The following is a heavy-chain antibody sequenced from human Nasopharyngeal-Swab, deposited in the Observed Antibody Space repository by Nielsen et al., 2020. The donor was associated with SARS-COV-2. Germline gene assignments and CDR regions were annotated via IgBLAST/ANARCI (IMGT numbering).Heavy chain of an antibody. Sequence: SETLSLTCTVSGGSISSSSYYWGWIRQPPGMGLEWIGSIDHGGSTYDNPSLNSRVTISLDTTNNQCSLKMSSVTAADTAVYYCARITFGGIILTWGQGTLVPVSS. CDR2: IDHGGST. D-gene: IGHD3-16*01. J-gene: IGHJ5*02. CDR1: GGSISSSSYY. V-gene: IGHV4-39*07. CDR3: ARITFGGIILT.